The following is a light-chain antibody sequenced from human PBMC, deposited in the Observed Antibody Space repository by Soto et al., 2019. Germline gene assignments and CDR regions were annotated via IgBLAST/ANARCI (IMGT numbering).Light chain of an antibody. J-gene: IGKJ4*01. Sequence: EIVLTQSPGTLSLSPGERATLSCRASQSVSSRYLAWYQQKPGQAPRLLIYGASSRATGIPDRFSGSGSGTDVTLIIIRLEPEDFAVYYCQQYGSSPKLTFGGGTKVEIK. CDR2: GAS. V-gene: IGKV3-20*01. CDR1: QSVSSRY. CDR3: QQYGSSPKLT.